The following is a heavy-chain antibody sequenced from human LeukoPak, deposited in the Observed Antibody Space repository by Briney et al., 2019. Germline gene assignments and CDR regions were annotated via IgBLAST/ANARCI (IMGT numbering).Heavy chain of an antibody. V-gene: IGHV3-48*04. Sequence: GGSLRLSCAASGATFSSYSMTWVRQAPGKGLEWVSCISSSGRTTYYADSVKGRFTISRDNAKNSLYLQMNSLRAEDTAVYYCARDRRSSGYYFDYWGQGTLVTVSS. CDR2: ISSSGRTT. CDR1: GATFSSYS. D-gene: IGHD3-22*01. J-gene: IGHJ4*02. CDR3: ARDRRSSGYYFDY.